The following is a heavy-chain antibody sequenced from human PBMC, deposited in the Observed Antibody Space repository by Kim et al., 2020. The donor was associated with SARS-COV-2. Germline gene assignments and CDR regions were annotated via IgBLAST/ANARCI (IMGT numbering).Heavy chain of an antibody. D-gene: IGHD3-3*01. CDR1: GYSFTSYW. V-gene: IGHV5-51*01. J-gene: IGHJ6*02. CDR3: ARHSLEGSGYYPGIHGMDV. Sequence: GESLKISCKGSGYSFTSYWIGWVRQMPGKGLEWMGIIYPGDSDTRYSPSFQGQVTISVDKSISTAYLQWSGLKASDTAMYYCARHSLEGSGYYPGIHGMDVWGQGTTVTVSS. CDR2: IYPGDSDT.